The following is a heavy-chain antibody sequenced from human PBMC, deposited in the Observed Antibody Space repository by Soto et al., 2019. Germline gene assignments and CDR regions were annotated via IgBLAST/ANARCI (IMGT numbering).Heavy chain of an antibody. Sequence: QVQLQGSGPGLVKPSGTLSLTCTVSGDSISSSNWWNWVRQAPGKGLEWIGETHPRGSTNYHPSLKGRVIISVDKSNNQVSLLRSSVTAADTAVYFCARVRAGCSTTSCYLEDWGRGILVTVSS. CDR2: THPRGST. J-gene: IGHJ4*02. CDR1: GDSISSSNW. CDR3: ARVRAGCSTTSCYLED. V-gene: IGHV4-4*02. D-gene: IGHD2-2*01.